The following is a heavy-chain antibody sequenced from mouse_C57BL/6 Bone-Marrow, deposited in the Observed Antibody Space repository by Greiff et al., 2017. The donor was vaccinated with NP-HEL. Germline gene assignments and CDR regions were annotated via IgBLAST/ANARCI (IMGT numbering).Heavy chain of an antibody. CDR2: ISSGGSYT. CDR1: GFTFSSYG. D-gene: IGHD2-3*01. Sequence: EVKVVESGGDLVKPGGSLKLSCAASGFTFSSYGMSWVRQTPDKRLEWVATISSGGSYTYYHDSVKGRFTISSDNANNTLYLQMSSLKSEDTAMYYCARRWDGYPVYWYFDVWVTGTTVTGSS. V-gene: IGHV5-6*02. J-gene: IGHJ1*03. CDR3: ARRWDGYPVYWYFDV.